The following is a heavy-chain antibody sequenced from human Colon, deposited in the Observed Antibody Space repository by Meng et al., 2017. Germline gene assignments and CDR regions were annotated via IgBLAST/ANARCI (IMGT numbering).Heavy chain of an antibody. Sequence: VPLQRSGPGLGKPSGTRSLPLTVSGDSISSDIWWSWVRQPPGKGLEWIGEVYHRGDTNYNPSLKSRVDISVDKSKNQFYLSLFSVTAADTAVYYCGRDQGRELINHWGQGTLVTVSS. D-gene: IGHD1-7*01. CDR1: GDSISSDIW. V-gene: IGHV4-4*02. CDR2: VYHRGDT. CDR3: GRDQGRELINH. J-gene: IGHJ4*02.